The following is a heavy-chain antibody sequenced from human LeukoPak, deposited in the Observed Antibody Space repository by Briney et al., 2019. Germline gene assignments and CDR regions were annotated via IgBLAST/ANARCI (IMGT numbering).Heavy chain of an antibody. J-gene: IGHJ4*02. V-gene: IGHV3-7*01. CDR3: ARDLYSGSYYGDY. Sequence: GGSLRLSCVASGFTLSNYWMSWVRQAPGKGLEWVANIKQDESVRNYVDSVKGRFTISRDNAKNSLYLQMNSLRAEDTAVYYCARDLYSGSYYGDYWGRGTLVTVSS. D-gene: IGHD1-26*01. CDR1: GFTLSNYW. CDR2: IKQDESVR.